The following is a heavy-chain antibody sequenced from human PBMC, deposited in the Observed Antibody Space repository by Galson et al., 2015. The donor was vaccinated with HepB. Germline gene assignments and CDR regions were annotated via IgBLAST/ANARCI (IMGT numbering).Heavy chain of an antibody. V-gene: IGHV5-51*01. Sequence: QSGAEVKKPGESLKISCKGSGYSFTNYWIGWVRQMPGKGLEWMGIIYPGDSNTRYSPSFQGQVTISADKSISTAYLQWTSLQASDTAMYYCVRPRDYGSGSYYNPLKYWGQGTLVTVSS. CDR3: VRPRDYGSGSYYNPLKY. CDR2: IYPGDSNT. CDR1: GYSFTNYW. J-gene: IGHJ4*02. D-gene: IGHD3-10*01.